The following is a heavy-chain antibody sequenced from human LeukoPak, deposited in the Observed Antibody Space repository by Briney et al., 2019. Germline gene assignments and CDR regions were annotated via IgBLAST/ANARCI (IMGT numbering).Heavy chain of an antibody. CDR3: ASHRGSGRHFDY. Sequence: PGGSLRLSCAASGFTFSSYWMSWVRQAPGKGLEWVANIKKDGSEKYYVDSVKGRFTISRDNAKKSLYLQMNSLRAEDTAVYYCASHRGSGRHFDYWGQGTLVTVSS. V-gene: IGHV3-7*01. J-gene: IGHJ4*02. D-gene: IGHD1-26*01. CDR1: GFTFSSYW. CDR2: IKKDGSEK.